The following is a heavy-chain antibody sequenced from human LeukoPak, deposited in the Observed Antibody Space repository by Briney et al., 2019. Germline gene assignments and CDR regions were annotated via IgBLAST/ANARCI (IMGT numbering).Heavy chain of an antibody. CDR1: GFTFSSYG. Sequence: GGSLRLSCAASGFTFSSYGMHWVRQAPGKGLEWVAVISYDGSNKYYADSVKGRFTISRDNSKNTLYLQMNSLRAEDTAVYYCAKDSGYGYGYLDYWGQGTLVTVSS. J-gene: IGHJ4*02. V-gene: IGHV3-30*18. CDR2: ISYDGSNK. CDR3: AKDSGYGYGYLDY. D-gene: IGHD5-18*01.